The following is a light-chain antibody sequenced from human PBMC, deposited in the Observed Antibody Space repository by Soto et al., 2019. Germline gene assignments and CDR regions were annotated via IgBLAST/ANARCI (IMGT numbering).Light chain of an antibody. V-gene: IGKV3-11*01. CDR2: DAS. Sequence: EIVLTQSPATLSLSPGERATLSCWASQSVSSYLAWYQHKPGQAPRLLIYDASNRATGIPDRFSGSGSGTDFTLTISSLESEDFAVYYCQQRLNWPWTYAQGTKV. CDR3: QQRLNWPWT. J-gene: IGKJ1*01. CDR1: QSVSSY.